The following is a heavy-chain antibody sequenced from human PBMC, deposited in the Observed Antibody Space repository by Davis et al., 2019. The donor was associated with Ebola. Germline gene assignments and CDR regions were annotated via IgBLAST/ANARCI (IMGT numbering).Heavy chain of an antibody. CDR3: ARDESIAVAGPRGWFDP. D-gene: IGHD6-19*01. CDR2: TYYRSKWYN. J-gene: IGHJ5*02. V-gene: IGHV6-1*01. Sequence: SQTLSLTCAISGDSVSSNSGAWDWIRQSPSRGLEWLGRTYYRSKWYNDYAVSVKSRITINADTSKNQVSLQLNSVTPEDTAVYYCARDESIAVAGPRGWFDPWGQGTLVTVSS. CDR1: GDSVSSNSGA.